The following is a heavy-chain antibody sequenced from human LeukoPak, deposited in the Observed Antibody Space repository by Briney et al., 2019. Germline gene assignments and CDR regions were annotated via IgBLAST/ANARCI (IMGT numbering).Heavy chain of an antibody. V-gene: IGHV4-61*10. D-gene: IGHD3-10*01. CDR1: GCSISSGYYY. J-gene: IGHJ4*02. CDR3: ARIWAMVRGVPPGRFDC. CDR2: MYTTGRN. Sequence: SETLSLTCTVSGCSISSGYYYWRCIRQPAGKGREWIANMYTTGRNNYNPCLKSRVTISIETSKNQFSLKMRSVAAADTAVYYCARIWAMVRGVPPGRFDCWGQGTLVTVSS.